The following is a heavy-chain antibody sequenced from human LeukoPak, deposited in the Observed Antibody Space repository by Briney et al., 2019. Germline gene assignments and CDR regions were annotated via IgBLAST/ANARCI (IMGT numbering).Heavy chain of an antibody. CDR1: RFTLRSYT. D-gene: IGHD3-10*01. CDR3: AREFFYGSGSYSY. Sequence: TGGSLRLSCTESRFTLRSYTMNWVRQAPGKGLEWVSSIDRSSSHIYYADSVKGRFAISRDNAKNSLYLQMNSLRAEDTAVYYCAREFFYGSGSYSYWGQGTLVTVSS. CDR2: IDRSSSHI. V-gene: IGHV3-21*01. J-gene: IGHJ4*02.